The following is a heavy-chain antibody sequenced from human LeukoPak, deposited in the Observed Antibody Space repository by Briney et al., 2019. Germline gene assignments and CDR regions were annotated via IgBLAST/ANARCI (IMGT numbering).Heavy chain of an antibody. CDR3: ARDATSNYYGSGSYRY. Sequence: VASVKVSCKASGYTFTSYGISWVRQAPGQGLEWMGWISAYNGNTNYAQKLQGRVTMTTEISTSTAYMELRSLRSDDTAVYYCARDATSNYYGSGSYRYWGQGTLVTVSS. D-gene: IGHD3-10*01. CDR2: ISAYNGNT. CDR1: GYTFTSYG. J-gene: IGHJ4*02. V-gene: IGHV1-18*01.